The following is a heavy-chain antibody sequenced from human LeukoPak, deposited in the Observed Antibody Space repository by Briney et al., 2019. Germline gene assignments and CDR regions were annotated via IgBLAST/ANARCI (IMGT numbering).Heavy chain of an antibody. CDR1: GFTFSDYY. D-gene: IGHD3-22*01. Sequence: GGSLRLSCAASGFTFSDYYMSWIRQAPGKGLEWVANIKQDGSEKYYVDSVKGRFTISRDNAENSLYLQMNSLRAEDTAVYYCARGCTVYDSSGYLCYWGQGTLVTVSS. J-gene: IGHJ4*02. CDR3: ARGCTVYDSSGYLCY. V-gene: IGHV3-7*01. CDR2: IKQDGSEK.